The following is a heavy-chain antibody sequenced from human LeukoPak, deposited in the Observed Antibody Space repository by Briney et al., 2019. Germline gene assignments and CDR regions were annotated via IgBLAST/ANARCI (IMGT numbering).Heavy chain of an antibody. CDR1: GYTFTSYG. CDR2: ISAYNGNT. J-gene: IGHJ3*02. Sequence: ASVKVSCKASGYTFTSYGISWVRQAPSQGLEWMGWISAYNGNTNYAQKLQCRVTMTTDSSTSTAYMELRSLRSDDTAVYYCARDTWYYYDSSGYNAFDIWGQGTMVTVSS. D-gene: IGHD3-22*01. V-gene: IGHV1-18*01. CDR3: ARDTWYYYDSSGYNAFDI.